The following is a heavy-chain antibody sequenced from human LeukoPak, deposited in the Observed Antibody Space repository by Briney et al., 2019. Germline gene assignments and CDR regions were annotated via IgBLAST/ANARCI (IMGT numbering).Heavy chain of an antibody. V-gene: IGHV3-74*01. Sequence: PGRSLRLSCAASGFTFSSYWMHWVRQAPGKGLVWVSRINSDGSSTSYADSVRGRFTISRDNAKNTLYLQMNSLRAEDTAVYYCARDDVDCSSTSCYASGVDYWGQGTLVTVSS. J-gene: IGHJ4*02. CDR1: GFTFSSYW. CDR2: INSDGSST. D-gene: IGHD2-2*01. CDR3: ARDDVDCSSTSCYASGVDY.